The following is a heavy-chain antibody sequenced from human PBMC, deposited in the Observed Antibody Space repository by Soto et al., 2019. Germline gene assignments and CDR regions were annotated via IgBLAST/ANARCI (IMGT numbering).Heavy chain of an antibody. V-gene: IGHV3-48*02. J-gene: IGHJ4*02. D-gene: IGHD5-12*01. CDR2: ISSSSNTI. Sequence: VGSLRLSCAVSGFTFSSYSMNWVRQAPGKGLEWVSYISSSSNTIHYADSVEGRFTISRDNAKNSLYLQMNSLRDEDTAVYYCARDTKPDGYNFDYWGQGTLVTVSS. CDR1: GFTFSSYS. CDR3: ARDTKPDGYNFDY.